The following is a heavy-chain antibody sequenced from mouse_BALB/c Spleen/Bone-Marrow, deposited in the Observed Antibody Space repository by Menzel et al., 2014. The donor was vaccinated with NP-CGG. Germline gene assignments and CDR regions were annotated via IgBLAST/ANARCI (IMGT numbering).Heavy chain of an antibody. V-gene: IGHV1-7*01. CDR2: INPSTGYT. CDR3: ARIYYYGRDY. J-gene: IGHJ2*01. D-gene: IGHD1-1*01. CDR1: GYTFTNYW. Sequence: QVQLQQSGAGLAKPGASVKMPCKASGYTFTNYWMHWVKQRPGQGLEWIGYINPSTGYTEYNQKFKDKATLTADKSSSTAYMQLSSLTSEDSAVYYCARIYYYGRDYWGQGTTLTVSS.